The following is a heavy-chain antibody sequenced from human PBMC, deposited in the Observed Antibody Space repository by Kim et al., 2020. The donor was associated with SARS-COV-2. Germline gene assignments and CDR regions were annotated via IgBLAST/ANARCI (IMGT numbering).Heavy chain of an antibody. V-gene: IGHV1-3*01. CDR3: ARTYYYESSGYYYDY. J-gene: IGHJ4*02. Sequence: QKLQDRVTITRDTSASTAYMELSSLTSEDTAVYYCARTYYYESSGYYYDYWGQGTLVTVSS. D-gene: IGHD3-22*01.